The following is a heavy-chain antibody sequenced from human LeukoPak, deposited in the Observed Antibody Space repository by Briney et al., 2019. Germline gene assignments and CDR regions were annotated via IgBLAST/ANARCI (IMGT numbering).Heavy chain of an antibody. J-gene: IGHJ5*02. D-gene: IGHD2-8*01. Sequence: PSETLSLTCAVYGGSFGGYYWSWIRQPPGKGLEWIGEINHSGSTNYSPSLKSRVTISVDTSKNQFSLKLSSVTAADTAVYYCARLRYCTNGVCPWGQGTLVTVSS. CDR3: ARLRYCTNGVCP. V-gene: IGHV4-34*01. CDR1: GGSFGGYY. CDR2: INHSGST.